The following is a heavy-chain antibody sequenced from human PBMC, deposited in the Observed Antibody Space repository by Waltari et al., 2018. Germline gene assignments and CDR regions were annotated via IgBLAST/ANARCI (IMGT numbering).Heavy chain of an antibody. D-gene: IGHD6-19*01. CDR1: GFTFSSYG. J-gene: IGHJ4*02. CDR3: AKDFSGWYGGWYFDY. V-gene: IGHV3-30*18. Sequence: QVQLVESGGGVVQPGRSLRLSCAASGFTFSSYGMHWVRQAPGKGLEWVAVISYDGSNKYYADSVKGRFTISRDNSKNTLYLQMNSLRAEDTAVYYCAKDFSGWYGGWYFDYWGQGTLVTVSS. CDR2: ISYDGSNK.